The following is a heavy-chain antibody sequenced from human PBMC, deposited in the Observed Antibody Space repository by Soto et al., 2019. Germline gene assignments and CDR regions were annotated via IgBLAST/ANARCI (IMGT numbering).Heavy chain of an antibody. Sequence: SETLSLTCAVSGGAISGRSNYWGWIRQPPGKVREYIVSIYSGGGTYYNASLKRRVTLSLDATDEQFSLRLASVTASDTSVYYCARPHSETWLFDYWGLGTLVPVSS. V-gene: IGHV4-39*01. D-gene: IGHD3-9*01. CDR1: GGAISGRSNY. J-gene: IGHJ4*02. CDR3: ARPHSETWLFDY. CDR2: IYSGGGT.